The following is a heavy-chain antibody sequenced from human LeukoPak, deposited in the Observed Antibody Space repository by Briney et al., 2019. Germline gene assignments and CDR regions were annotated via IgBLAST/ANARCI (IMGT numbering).Heavy chain of an antibody. J-gene: IGHJ5*02. D-gene: IGHD2-2*01. Sequence: SSETLSLTCAVYGGSFSGYYWSWIRQPPGKGLECIGEINHSGSTNYNPSLKSRVTISVDTSKNQFSLKLSSVTAADTAVYYCARDYCSSTSCYGWFDPWGQGTLVTVSS. CDR2: INHSGST. V-gene: IGHV4-34*01. CDR1: GGSFSGYY. CDR3: ARDYCSSTSCYGWFDP.